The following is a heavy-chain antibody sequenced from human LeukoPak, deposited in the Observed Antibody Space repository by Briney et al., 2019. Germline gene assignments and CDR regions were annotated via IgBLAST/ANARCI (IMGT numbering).Heavy chain of an antibody. Sequence: GGSLRLSCAVSGFTFRIYEMTWVRQTPGKGLEWVAYINTSGGTIYYAGSVEGRFTISGDNAKNSLYLQMNSLRAEDTGVYYCARAGGGLSWPGFLSYWGQGTLVTVSS. J-gene: IGHJ1*01. D-gene: IGHD3/OR15-3a*01. CDR3: ARAGGGLSWPGFLSY. CDR2: INTSGGTI. V-gene: IGHV3-48*03. CDR1: GFTFRIYE.